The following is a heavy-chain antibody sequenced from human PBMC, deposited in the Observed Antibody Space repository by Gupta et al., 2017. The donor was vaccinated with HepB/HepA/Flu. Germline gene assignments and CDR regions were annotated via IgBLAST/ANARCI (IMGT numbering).Heavy chain of an antibody. V-gene: IGHV3-20*04. CDR2: INWDATST. J-gene: IGHJ4*02. D-gene: IGHD4/OR15-4a*01. CDR1: GFPFDDYG. CDR3: VRETRGAGADY. Sequence: EVQLVESGGGVIRPGGSLRLSCEASGFPFDDYGMSWVRQAPGKGLEWVSNINWDATSTNYADSVKGRFTISRDSAKNSLYLQMNSLRAEDTAFYYCVRETRGAGADYWGQGTLVTVSS.